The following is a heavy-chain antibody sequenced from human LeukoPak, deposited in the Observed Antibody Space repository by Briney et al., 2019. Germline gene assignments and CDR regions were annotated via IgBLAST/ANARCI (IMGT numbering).Heavy chain of an antibody. V-gene: IGHV3-23*01. CDR2: ISGSGGST. CDR3: AKAVTMVRGAIDY. D-gene: IGHD3-10*01. J-gene: IGHJ4*02. CDR1: GFTFSSYA. Sequence: GGSLRLSCAASGFTFSSYAMSWVRQAPGKGLEWVSAISGSGGSTYYADSVKGRFTISGDNSKNTLYLQMNSLRAEDTAVYYCAKAVTMVRGAIDYWGQGTLVTVSS.